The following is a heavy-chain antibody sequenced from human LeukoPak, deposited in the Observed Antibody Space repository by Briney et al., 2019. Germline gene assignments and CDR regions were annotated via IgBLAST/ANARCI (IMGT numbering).Heavy chain of an antibody. J-gene: IGHJ5*02. CDR1: GYTFTSYY. Sequence: ASVKVSCKASGYTFTSYYMHWVRRAPGQGLEWMGWINPNSGGTNYAQEFQGRVTMTRDTSITTAYMELSTLRSDDTAVYYCALIGDHAWFDPWGQGTLVTVSS. V-gene: IGHV1-2*02. CDR3: ALIGDHAWFDP. CDR2: INPNSGGT. D-gene: IGHD3-10*01.